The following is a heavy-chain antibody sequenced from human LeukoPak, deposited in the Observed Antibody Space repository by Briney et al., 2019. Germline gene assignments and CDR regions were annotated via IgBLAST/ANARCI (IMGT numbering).Heavy chain of an antibody. CDR1: GGTFSSYA. CDR3: ARERRDSNYFDY. Sequence: ASVKVSCKASGGTFSSYAISWVRQAPGQGLEWMGRIIPILGIANYAQKFQGRVTITADKSTSTAYMELSSLRSEDTAVYYCARERRDSNYFDYWGQGTLVTVSS. J-gene: IGHJ4*02. D-gene: IGHD2-15*01. V-gene: IGHV1-69*04. CDR2: IIPILGIA.